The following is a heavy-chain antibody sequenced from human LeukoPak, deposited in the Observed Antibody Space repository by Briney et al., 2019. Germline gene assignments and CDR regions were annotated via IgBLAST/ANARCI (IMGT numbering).Heavy chain of an antibody. Sequence: GGSLRLSCAASGFSFSSYVMSWFRQAPGKGLEWVGFIRSKAYGGTTEYAASVKGRFTISRDGSKSIAYLQMNSLKTEDTAVYYCTRRLYSNYYDSSGYYDYWGQGTLVTVSS. V-gene: IGHV3-49*01. CDR2: IRSKAYGGTT. CDR1: GFSFSSYV. J-gene: IGHJ4*02. D-gene: IGHD3-22*01. CDR3: TRRLYSNYYDSSGYYDY.